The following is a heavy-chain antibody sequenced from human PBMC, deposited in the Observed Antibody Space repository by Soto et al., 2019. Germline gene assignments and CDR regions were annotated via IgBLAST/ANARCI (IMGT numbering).Heavy chain of an antibody. V-gene: IGHV3-23*01. D-gene: IGHD2-2*01. CDR3: ATPGFLGYCSSTSCPD. CDR1: GFTFSSYA. CDR2: ISGSGGST. Sequence: GGSLRLSCAASGFTFSSYAMGWVRQAPGKGLEWVSAISGSGGSTYYADSVKGRFTISRDNSKNTLYLQMNSLRAEDTAVYYCATPGFLGYCSSTSCPDWGQGTLVTVSS. J-gene: IGHJ1*01.